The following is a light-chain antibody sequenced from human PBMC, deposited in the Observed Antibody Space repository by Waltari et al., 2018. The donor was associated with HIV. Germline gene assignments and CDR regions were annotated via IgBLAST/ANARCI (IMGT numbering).Light chain of an antibody. CDR3: QQTFTLPLT. J-gene: IGKJ4*01. CDR2: SAS. Sequence: DIQITQSPSSLSASLGDRVTITCRTSEHIDRYLNWYQQRPGKAPSLLIFSASTLHTGVPSRFSASGSGTTFSLAIASLQPNDVATYYCQQTFTLPLTFGGGTTVEI. V-gene: IGKV1-39*01. CDR1: EHIDRY.